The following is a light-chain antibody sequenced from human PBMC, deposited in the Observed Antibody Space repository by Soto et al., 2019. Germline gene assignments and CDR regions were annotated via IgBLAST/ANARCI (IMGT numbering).Light chain of an antibody. J-gene: IGKJ5*01. CDR2: AAS. CDR3: QQYDNPSIT. Sequence: DIQMPQSPSTLSASVGDRVTITCRASQSISSYLNWYQQKPGKAAKLLIYAASTLQSGVPSRFSGSGSGTDFTFTISSLQPEDIATYYCQQYDNPSITFGQGTRLEIK. CDR1: QSISSY. V-gene: IGKV1-33*01.